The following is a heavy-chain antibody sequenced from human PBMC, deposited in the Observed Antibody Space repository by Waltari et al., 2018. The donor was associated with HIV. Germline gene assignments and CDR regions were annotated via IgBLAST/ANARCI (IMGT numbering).Heavy chain of an antibody. D-gene: IGHD3-16*01. CDR3: GRGGEMSTNPIDY. J-gene: IGHJ4*02. Sequence: QVQLVQSGAEVKKPGSSVKVSCKASGGTFSSYAINWVRQAPGQGLEWLGGIIPILGTGNYAHKFQGRVTITADESTSTAYMELSSLRSEDTAVYYCGRGGEMSTNPIDYWGQGTLVTVSS. CDR2: IIPILGTG. CDR1: GGTFSSYA. V-gene: IGHV1-69*12.